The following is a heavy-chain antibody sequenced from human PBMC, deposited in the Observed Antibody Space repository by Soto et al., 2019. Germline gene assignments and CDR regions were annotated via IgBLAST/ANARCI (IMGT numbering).Heavy chain of an antibody. Sequence: QMQLQESGPGLVKPSGTLSLTCAVSGGSISSSNWWSWVRQPPGKGLEWIGEIYHSGSTNYNPSPKSRVTIAVDKPKNRFSMGRGGVPAADTAVYYGARVGDEEDSSGYYLGYGGQDTLVTVS. CDR1: GGSISSSNW. V-gene: IGHV4-4*02. D-gene: IGHD3-22*01. CDR3: ARVGDEEDSSGYYLGY. CDR2: IYHSGST. J-gene: IGHJ1*01.